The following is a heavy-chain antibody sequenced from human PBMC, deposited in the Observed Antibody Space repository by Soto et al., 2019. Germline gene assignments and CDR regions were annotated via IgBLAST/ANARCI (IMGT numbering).Heavy chain of an antibody. CDR2: ISSSSSTI. J-gene: IGHJ6*02. D-gene: IGHD3-22*01. Sequence: GGSLRLSCAASGFTFSSYSMNWVRQAPGKGLEWVSYISSSSSTIYYADSVKGRFTISRDNAKNSLYLQMNSLRDEDTAVYYCARSPEYYYDSSYGMDVWGQGTTVTVSS. CDR3: ARSPEYYYDSSYGMDV. CDR1: GFTFSSYS. V-gene: IGHV3-48*02.